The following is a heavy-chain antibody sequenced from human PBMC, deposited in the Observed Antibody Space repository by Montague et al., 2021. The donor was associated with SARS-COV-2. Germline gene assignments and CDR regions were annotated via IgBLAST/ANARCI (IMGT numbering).Heavy chain of an antibody. Sequence: SETLSLTCTVSGYSISSGYYWGWIRQPPGKGLEWIGSIYHSGSTXYNPSLKSRVTISVDTSKKQFSLKLSSVTAADTAVYYCARVRSITMIVVAITPMGWFDPWGQGTLVTVSS. CDR1: GYSISSGYY. J-gene: IGHJ5*02. CDR2: IYHSGST. V-gene: IGHV4-38-2*02. CDR3: ARVRSITMIVVAITPMGWFDP. D-gene: IGHD3-22*01.